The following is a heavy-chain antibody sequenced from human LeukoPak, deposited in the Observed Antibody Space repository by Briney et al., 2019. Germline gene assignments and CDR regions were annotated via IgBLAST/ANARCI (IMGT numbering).Heavy chain of an antibody. Sequence: SETLSLTCTVSGGSISNYFWSWIRQPPGKGLEWIGYMYYSGSTDYNPSLKSRVTISVDTSKNHFSLKLSSVTAADTAVYYCARDSALSYYYYYYMDVWGKGTTVTVSS. V-gene: IGHV4-59*12. CDR1: GGSISNYF. J-gene: IGHJ6*03. CDR3: ARDSALSYYYYYYMDV. CDR2: MYYSGST.